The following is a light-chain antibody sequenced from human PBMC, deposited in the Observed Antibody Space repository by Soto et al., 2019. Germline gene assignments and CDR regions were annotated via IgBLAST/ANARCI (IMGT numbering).Light chain of an antibody. CDR2: MAS. Sequence: DIQMTQSPSTLSASVGDRVTITCRASQSISNWLAWYQQKPGKAPKLLLYMASTLETGVPSRFSGSGSGAEFTLTISSLQPEDFATYYCQQYKSFPWTFGQGAKVEI. CDR1: QSISNW. V-gene: IGKV1-5*03. CDR3: QQYKSFPWT. J-gene: IGKJ1*01.